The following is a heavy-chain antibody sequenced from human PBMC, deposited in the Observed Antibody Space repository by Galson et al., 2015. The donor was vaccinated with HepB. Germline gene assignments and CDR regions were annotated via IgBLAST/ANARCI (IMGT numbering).Heavy chain of an antibody. Sequence: SLRLSCAASGFTFSSYAMSWVRQAPGQGLEWVSAISESGGGTSYADSVQGRFTISRDNSKNTLFLQMNSLRAEDTAVYFCAKRGSSSNGYYSFDFWGQGSLVTVSS. CDR2: ISESGGGT. CDR1: GFTFSSYA. V-gene: IGHV3-23*01. J-gene: IGHJ4*02. D-gene: IGHD3-22*01. CDR3: AKRGSSSNGYYSFDF.